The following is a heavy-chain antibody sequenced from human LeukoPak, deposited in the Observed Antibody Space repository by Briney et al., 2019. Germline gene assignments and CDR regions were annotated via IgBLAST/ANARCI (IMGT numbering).Heavy chain of an antibody. CDR1: GYTFTSYG. V-gene: IGHV1-2*02. CDR3: ARVSEKWELRFDP. CDR2: INPNSGGT. Sequence: ASVKVSCKASGYTFTSYGISWVRQAPGQGLEWMGWINPNSGGTNYAQKFQGRVTMTRDTSISTAYMELSRLRSDDTAVYYCARVSEKWELRFDPWGQGTLVTVSS. D-gene: IGHD1-26*01. J-gene: IGHJ5*02.